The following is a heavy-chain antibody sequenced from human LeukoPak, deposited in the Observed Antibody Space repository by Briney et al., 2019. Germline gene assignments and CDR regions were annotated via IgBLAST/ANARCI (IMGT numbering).Heavy chain of an antibody. CDR3: ARIRGGNNHLFDY. J-gene: IGHJ4*02. CDR1: GYTFSDYY. CDR2: INPNSAAT. D-gene: IGHD1/OR15-1a*01. V-gene: IGHV1-2*02. Sequence: ASVTVSCKASGYTFSDYYTHWVRQAPGQGLEWMGWINPNSAATNYAQRFKGRVTMTRDTSISTAYMELTRLTSDDTAVYYCARIRGGNNHLFDYWGQGTLVTVCS.